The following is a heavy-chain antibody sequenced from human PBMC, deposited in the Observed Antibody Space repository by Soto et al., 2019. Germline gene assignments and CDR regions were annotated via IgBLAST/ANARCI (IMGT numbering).Heavy chain of an antibody. V-gene: IGHV4-61*01. CDR3: ASSFNPDVIDY. Sequence: QVQLQESGPGLVKPSETLSLTCTVSGGSVSSGSYYWSWIRQPPGKGLEWIGYIYYSGSTNYNPSLKSRVTISVDTSKNQFSLKLSSVTAADTAVYYCASSFNPDVIDYWGQGTLVTVSS. J-gene: IGHJ4*02. CDR2: IYYSGST. D-gene: IGHD3-10*02. CDR1: GGSVSSGSYY.